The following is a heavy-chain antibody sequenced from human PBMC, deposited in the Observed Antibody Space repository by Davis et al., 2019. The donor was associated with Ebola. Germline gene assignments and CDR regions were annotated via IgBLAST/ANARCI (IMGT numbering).Heavy chain of an antibody. V-gene: IGHV1-2*06. J-gene: IGHJ5*02. D-gene: IGHD6-13*01. CDR2: INPNSGGT. Sequence: ASVKVSCKASGYTFTSYGINWVRQAPGQGLEWMGRINPNSGGTNYAQKFQGRVTMTRDTSISTAYMELSRLRSDDTAVYYCARVSSSWYEGWFDPWGQGTLVTVSS. CDR1: GYTFTSYG. CDR3: ARVSSSWYEGWFDP.